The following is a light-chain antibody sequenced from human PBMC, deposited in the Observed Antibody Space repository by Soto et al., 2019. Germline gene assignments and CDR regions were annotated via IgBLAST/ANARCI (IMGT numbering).Light chain of an antibody. CDR1: SSDVGIYNL. CDR3: CSYAGSSTYV. Sequence: QSVLTQPASVSWSPGQSITISCTGTSSDVGIYNLFSWYQQHPGKAPKLMIYEVSKRPSGVSNRFSGSKSGNTASLTFFGLQAEDEADYYCCSYAGSSTYVFGNGTKVTVL. J-gene: IGLJ1*01. CDR2: EVS. V-gene: IGLV2-23*02.